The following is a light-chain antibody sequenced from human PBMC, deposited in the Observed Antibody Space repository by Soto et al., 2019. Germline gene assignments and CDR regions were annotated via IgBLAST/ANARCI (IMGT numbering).Light chain of an antibody. Sequence: GERATLSCRASQSVSSSYLAWYQQKPGQAPRLLIYGASSRATGIPDRFSGSGSGTDFTLTISRLEPEDFAVYYCQQYGSPSWPFGQGTKAAIK. CDR1: QSVSSSY. V-gene: IGKV3-20*01. J-gene: IGKJ1*01. CDR3: QQYGSPSWP. CDR2: GAS.